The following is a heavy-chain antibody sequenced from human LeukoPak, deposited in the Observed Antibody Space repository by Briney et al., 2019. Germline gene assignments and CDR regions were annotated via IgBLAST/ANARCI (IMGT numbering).Heavy chain of an antibody. V-gene: IGHV1-2*02. CDR2: INPNSGGT. J-gene: IGHJ6*03. CDR3: ARVRSSWLRVNYYYYMDV. CDR1: GYTFTGYY. Sequence: ASVKVSFKASGYTFTGYYMHWLRQAPGQGLEWMGWINPNSGGTNYAQKFQGRVTMTRDTSISTAYMELSRLRSDDTAVYYCARVRSSWLRVNYYYYMDVWGKGTTVTVSS. D-gene: IGHD6-13*01.